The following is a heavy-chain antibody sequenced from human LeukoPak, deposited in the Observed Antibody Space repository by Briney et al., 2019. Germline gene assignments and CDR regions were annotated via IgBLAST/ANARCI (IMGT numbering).Heavy chain of an antibody. CDR2: IWYDGSNK. J-gene: IGHJ3*02. Sequence: GRSLSLSCAASGFTFSSYGMHWVRQAPGKGLEWVAVIWYDGSNKYYADSVKGRFTISRDNSKNTLYLQMNSLRAEDTAVYYCARDWDCSGGSCYLEATFDIWGQGTMVTVSS. CDR1: GFTFSSYG. CDR3: ARDWDCSGGSCYLEATFDI. V-gene: IGHV3-33*01. D-gene: IGHD2-15*01.